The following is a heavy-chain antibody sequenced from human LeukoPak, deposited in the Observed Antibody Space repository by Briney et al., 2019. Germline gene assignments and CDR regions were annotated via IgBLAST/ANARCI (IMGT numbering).Heavy chain of an antibody. CDR3: ARKMVAEDTPDY. Sequence: ASVKVSCKASGYTFTGYYMHWVRQAPGQGLEWMGWINPNSGGTNYAQKFQGRVTVTRDTSISTAYMELSRVRSDDTAVYYCARKMVAEDTPDYWGQGTLVTVSS. J-gene: IGHJ4*02. CDR1: GYTFTGYY. CDR2: INPNSGGT. V-gene: IGHV1-2*02. D-gene: IGHD5-18*01.